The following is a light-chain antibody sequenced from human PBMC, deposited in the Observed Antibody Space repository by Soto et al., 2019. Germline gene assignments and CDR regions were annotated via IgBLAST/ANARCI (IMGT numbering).Light chain of an antibody. CDR1: SSDVGGYNY. J-gene: IGLJ1*01. V-gene: IGLV2-14*01. Sequence: QSALTQPASVSGSPGQSITISCTGTSSDVGGYNYVSWYQQHPGKAPKLMIYEVSNRPSGVSNRCSGSKSGNTASLTISGLQAEDEADYYCSSYTSSSTYVFGTGTK. CDR2: EVS. CDR3: SSYTSSSTYV.